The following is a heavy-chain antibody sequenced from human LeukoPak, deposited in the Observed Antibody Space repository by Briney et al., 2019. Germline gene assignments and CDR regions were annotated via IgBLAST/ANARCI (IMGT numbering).Heavy chain of an antibody. CDR2: IYTSGST. J-gene: IGHJ5*02. CDR1: GGSISNYY. D-gene: IGHD3-3*01. V-gene: IGHV4-4*07. Sequence: PSETLSLTCTVSGGSISNYYWSWIRQPAGKGLEWIGRIYTSGSTNYNPSLKRRVTISVDTSKNHFSLKLSSVTAADTAVYYCARDFRDDFLSGYPFDPWGQGTPVTVSS. CDR3: ARDFRDDFLSGYPFDP.